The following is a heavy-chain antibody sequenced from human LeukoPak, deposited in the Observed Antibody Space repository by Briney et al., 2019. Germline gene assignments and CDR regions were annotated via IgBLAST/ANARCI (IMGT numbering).Heavy chain of an antibody. V-gene: IGHV1-2*02. D-gene: IGHD3-3*01. Sequence: ASVKVSCKASGYTFTDYYMHWVRQAPGQGLEWMGWINPNNGGTHYLRKFQGRVTMTRDTSISTAYMELSSLRSDDTAVYYCARTITILGGGDYWGQGSLVTVSS. CDR2: INPNNGGT. CDR3: ARTITILGGGDY. J-gene: IGHJ4*02. CDR1: GYTFTDYY.